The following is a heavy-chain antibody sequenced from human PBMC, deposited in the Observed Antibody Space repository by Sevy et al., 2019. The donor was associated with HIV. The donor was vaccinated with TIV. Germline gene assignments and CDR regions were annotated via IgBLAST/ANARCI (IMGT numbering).Heavy chain of an antibody. CDR2: IYYSGST. CDR1: GGSISSSSYY. D-gene: IGHD3-3*01. V-gene: IGHV4-39*01. J-gene: IGHJ5*02. CDR3: ARHTYDFWQSLGGWFDP. Sequence: SESLSLTCTVSGGSISSSSYYWGWIRQPPGKGLEWIGSIYYSGSTYHNPSLKSRVTISVDTSKNQCSLKLSSVTAADTAVYYCARHTYDFWQSLGGWFDPWGHGTLVTVSS.